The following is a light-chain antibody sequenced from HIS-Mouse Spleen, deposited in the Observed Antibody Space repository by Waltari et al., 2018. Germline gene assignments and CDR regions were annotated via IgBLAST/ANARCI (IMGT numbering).Light chain of an antibody. CDR2: GAS. CDR1: QSVSSSY. Sequence: EIVLTQSPGTLSLSPGERATLSCRASQSVSSSYLAWYQQKPGQAPRCLIYGASSRATGIPDRFSGSGSVTDFTLTISRLEPEDFAVYYCQQYGSSPRTFGQGTKLEIK. J-gene: IGKJ2*01. V-gene: IGKV3-20*01. CDR3: QQYGSSPRT.